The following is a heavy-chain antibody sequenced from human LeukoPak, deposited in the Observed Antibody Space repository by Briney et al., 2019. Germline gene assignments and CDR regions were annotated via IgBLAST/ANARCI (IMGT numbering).Heavy chain of an antibody. CDR2: IRYDGSNK. CDR1: GFTFSSYG. Sequence: GSLRLSCAASGFTFSSYGMHWVRQAPGKGLEWVAFIRYDGSNKYYADSVKGRFTISRDNSKNTLYLQMNSLRAEDTAVYYCAKDKGDGYKYYFDYWGQGTLVTVSS. J-gene: IGHJ4*02. CDR3: AKDKGDGYKYYFDY. D-gene: IGHD5-24*01. V-gene: IGHV3-30*02.